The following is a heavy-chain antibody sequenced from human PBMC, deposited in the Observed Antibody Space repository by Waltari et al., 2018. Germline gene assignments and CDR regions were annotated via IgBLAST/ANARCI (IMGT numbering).Heavy chain of an antibody. CDR3: ARGNTKYGMDV. CDR1: GFNVSSYY. V-gene: IGHV3-53*01. D-gene: IGHD2-8*01. Sequence: EVQLVESGGHLIKHGGSLRVSCAASGFNVSSYYMNWVRQAPGKGLGGVSMLDHSGNTYYADSVKGRFTFSRDNSKNTLYLKMNSLGAEDTAVYYCARGNTKYGMDVWGPGTTVTVSS. CDR2: LDHSGNT. J-gene: IGHJ6*02.